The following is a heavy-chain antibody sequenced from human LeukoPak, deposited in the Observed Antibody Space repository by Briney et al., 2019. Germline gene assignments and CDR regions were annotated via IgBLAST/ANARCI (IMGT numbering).Heavy chain of an antibody. Sequence: PSETLSLTCTVSGGSISSSHYYWGWIRQPPGKGLEWIGTIYYSGTTYYNPSLESRVTISEDTSKNQFSLTLRSVTAADTAVYCARQTSDYYYYYIDVWGKGTTVTVSS. CDR2: IYYSGTT. CDR3: ARQTSDYYYYYIDV. V-gene: IGHV4-39*01. J-gene: IGHJ6*03. CDR1: GGSISSSHYY.